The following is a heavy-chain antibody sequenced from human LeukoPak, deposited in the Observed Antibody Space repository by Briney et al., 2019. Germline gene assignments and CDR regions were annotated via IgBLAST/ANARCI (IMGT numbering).Heavy chain of an antibody. V-gene: IGHV3-49*03. D-gene: IGHD3-10*01. CDR2: VRTKTHGGAP. Sequence: PGGSLRLSCKGSGVTFGDYAVTWFRQAPGKGLEGVGFVRTKTHGGAPETAASVKGRFNVSRDDSEGSAYLQMTSLRTEDTAMYYCARVNFRDYRGYTWFEPWGQGTLVTVSS. CDR1: GVTFGDYA. CDR3: ARVNFRDYRGYTWFEP. J-gene: IGHJ5*02.